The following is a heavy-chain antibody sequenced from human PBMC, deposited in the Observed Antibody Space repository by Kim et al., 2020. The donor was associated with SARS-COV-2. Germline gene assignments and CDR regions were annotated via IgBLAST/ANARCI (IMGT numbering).Heavy chain of an antibody. J-gene: IGHJ4*02. V-gene: IGHV3-23*01. CDR3: AKEGLTYYDFWSGYYFDY. CDR2: ISGSGGST. Sequence: GGSLRLSCAASGFTFSSYAMSWVRQAPGKGLEWVSAISGSGGSTYYADSVKGRFTISRDNSKNTLYLQMNSLRAEDTAVYYCAKEGLTYYDFWSGYYFDYWGQGTLVTVSS. CDR1: GFTFSSYA. D-gene: IGHD3-3*01.